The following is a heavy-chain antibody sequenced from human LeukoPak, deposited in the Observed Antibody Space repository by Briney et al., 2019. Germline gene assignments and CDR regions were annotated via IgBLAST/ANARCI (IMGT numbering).Heavy chain of an antibody. CDR3: ARSDYYYGMDV. Sequence: PSQTLSLTCTVSGGPISSGGYYWSWIRQPPGKGLEWIGYIYYSGSTNYNPSLKSRVTISVDTSKNQFSLKLSSVTAADTAVYYCARSDYYYGMDVWGQGTTVTVSS. J-gene: IGHJ6*02. CDR2: IYYSGST. CDR1: GGPISSGGYY. V-gene: IGHV4-61*08.